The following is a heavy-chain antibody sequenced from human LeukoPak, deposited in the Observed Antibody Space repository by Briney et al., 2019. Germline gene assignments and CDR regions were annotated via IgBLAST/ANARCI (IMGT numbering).Heavy chain of an antibody. Sequence: GESLKISCKGSGYSFTSYWIGWVRQMPGKGLEWMGIVYPGDSDTRYSPSFQGQVTISADKSISTAYLQWSSLKASDTAIYYCARPRDNRYFDWLSFDYWGRGTLVTVSP. CDR1: GYSFTSYW. J-gene: IGHJ4*02. D-gene: IGHD3-9*01. V-gene: IGHV5-51*01. CDR3: ARPRDNRYFDWLSFDY. CDR2: VYPGDSDT.